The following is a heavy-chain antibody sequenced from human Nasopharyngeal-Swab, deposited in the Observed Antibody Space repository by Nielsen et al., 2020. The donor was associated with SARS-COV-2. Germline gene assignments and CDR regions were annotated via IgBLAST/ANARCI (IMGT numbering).Heavy chain of an antibody. CDR3: ARDGIAVAGTYYYYGMDV. CDR1: GFPFSSYW. V-gene: IGHV3-7*01. J-gene: IGHJ6*02. Sequence: GSLKISCAASGFPFSSYWMSWVRQAPGKGLEWVANIKQDGSEKYYVDSVKGRFTISRDNAKNSLYLQMNSLRAEDTAVYYCARDGIAVAGTYYYYGMDVWGQGTTVTVSS. D-gene: IGHD6-19*01. CDR2: IKQDGSEK.